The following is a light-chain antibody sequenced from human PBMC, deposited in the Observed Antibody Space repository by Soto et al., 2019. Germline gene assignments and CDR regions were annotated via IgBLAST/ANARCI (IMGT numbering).Light chain of an antibody. Sequence: QSALTQPRSVSGSPGQSVTISCTGTSSDVGGYNYVSWYQQHPGKAPKLMIYDVSKRPSGVPDRFSGSKSGNTASLTISGLQAEDEADYYCCSYAGTYTYVLGNGTKLTV. J-gene: IGLJ1*01. CDR2: DVS. CDR3: CSYAGTYTYV. CDR1: SSDVGGYNY. V-gene: IGLV2-11*01.